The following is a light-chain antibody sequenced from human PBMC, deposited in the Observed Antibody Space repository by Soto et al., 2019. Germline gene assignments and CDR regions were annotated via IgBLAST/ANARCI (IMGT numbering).Light chain of an antibody. J-gene: IGLJ3*02. CDR2: EST. V-gene: IGLV2-23*01. CDR3: CSCVSGSPFDVL. Sequence: QSVLTQPASVSGSPGQSITISCTGTGSALVNYNLVSWYQQPPGQSPRLVIYESTKRPSGVSDRFSASKSGNTASLTISGLQAEDEADYYCCSCVSGSPFDVLFGGGTKLTVL. CDR1: GSALVNYNL.